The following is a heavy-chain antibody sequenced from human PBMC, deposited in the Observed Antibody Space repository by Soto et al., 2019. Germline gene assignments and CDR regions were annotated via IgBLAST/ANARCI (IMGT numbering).Heavy chain of an antibody. CDR1: GYTFTSYA. V-gene: IGHV1-3*01. Sequence: QVQLVQSGAEVKKPGASVKVSCKASGYTFTSYAMHWVRQAPGQRLEWMGWINAGNGNTKYSQKFQGRVTITRDTSASTAYMELSSLRSEDTAVYYCARGGLYCSGGSCYSLGGYWGQGTLVTVSS. CDR3: ARGGLYCSGGSCYSLGGY. J-gene: IGHJ4*02. CDR2: INAGNGNT. D-gene: IGHD2-15*01.